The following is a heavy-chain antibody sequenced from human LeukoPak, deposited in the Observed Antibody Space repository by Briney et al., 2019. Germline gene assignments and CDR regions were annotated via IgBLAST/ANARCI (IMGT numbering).Heavy chain of an antibody. J-gene: IGHJ6*02. CDR3: ARHTPGGMDV. Sequence: PSETLSLTCTVSGGSISRSSYYWGWIRQPPGKGLEWIGSIYYSGSTYYNPSLKSRVTISVDTSKNQFSLKLSSVTAADTAVYYCARHTPGGMDVWGQGTTVTVSS. D-gene: IGHD3-10*01. CDR1: GGSISRSSYY. CDR2: IYYSGST. V-gene: IGHV4-39*01.